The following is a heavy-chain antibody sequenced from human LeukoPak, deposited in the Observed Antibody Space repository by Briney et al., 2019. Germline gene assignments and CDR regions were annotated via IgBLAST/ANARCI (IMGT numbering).Heavy chain of an antibody. J-gene: IGHJ4*02. CDR2: ISYSGST. Sequence: PSETLSLTCTVSGASISSYYWSWIRQPPGKGLEWIGYISYSGSTNYNPSLKSRVTMSVDTSKNHFSLKLSSVTAADTAVYYCATRGDYYDSRVYFDYWGQGTLVTVSS. V-gene: IGHV4-59*01. CDR3: ATRGDYYDSRVYFDY. CDR1: GASISSYY. D-gene: IGHD3-22*01.